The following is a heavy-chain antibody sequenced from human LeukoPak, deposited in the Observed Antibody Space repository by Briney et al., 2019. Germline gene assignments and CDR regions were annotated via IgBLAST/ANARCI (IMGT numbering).Heavy chain of an antibody. CDR2: IYYSGST. CDR1: GGSISSGGYY. J-gene: IGHJ5*02. D-gene: IGHD1-1*01. CDR3: ARGQLSWFDP. V-gene: IGHV4-31*03. Sequence: SETLSLTCTVSGGSISSGGYYWSWIRQHPGKGLEWIGYIYYSGSTYYNLSLRSRLTISVDTSKNQFSLKLSSVTAADTAVYYCARGQLSWFDPWGQGTPVTVSS.